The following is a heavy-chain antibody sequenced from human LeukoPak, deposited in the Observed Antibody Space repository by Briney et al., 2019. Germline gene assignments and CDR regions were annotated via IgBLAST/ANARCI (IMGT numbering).Heavy chain of an antibody. V-gene: IGHV3-23*01. Sequence: SGGSLSLSCAASGFTFSSYAMSWVRQAPGKGLEWVSAISGSGGSTYYADSVKGRFTISRDNSKNTLYLQMNSLRAEDTAVYYCARLLGYCSSTSCYPNFDYWGQGTLVTVSS. D-gene: IGHD2-2*01. CDR1: GFTFSSYA. CDR3: ARLLGYCSSTSCYPNFDY. J-gene: IGHJ4*02. CDR2: ISGSGGST.